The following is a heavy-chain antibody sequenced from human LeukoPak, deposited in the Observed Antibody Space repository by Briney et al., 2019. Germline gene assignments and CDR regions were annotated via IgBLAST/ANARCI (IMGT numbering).Heavy chain of an antibody. Sequence: ASVKVSCKASGYTFTSYYMHWVRQAPGQGLEWMGITNPSGGSTSYAQKFQGRVTMTRDTSTSTVYMELSSLRSEDTAVYYCARAISRYYYDSSGYCDYWGQGTLVTVSS. CDR1: GYTFTSYY. D-gene: IGHD3-22*01. V-gene: IGHV1-46*01. J-gene: IGHJ4*02. CDR2: TNPSGGST. CDR3: ARAISRYYYDSSGYCDY.